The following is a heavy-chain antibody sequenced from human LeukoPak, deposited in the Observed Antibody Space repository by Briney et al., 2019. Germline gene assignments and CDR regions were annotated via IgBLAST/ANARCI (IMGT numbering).Heavy chain of an antibody. Sequence: HPGGSLRLSCAASGFSLSNFAMTWVRQAPGKGLEWVSAISGSGGSTYYADSVKGRFTISRDNSKNTLYLQMNSLRAEDTAVYYCAKDKGYDSSGYYSDYWGQGTLVTVSS. J-gene: IGHJ4*02. V-gene: IGHV3-23*01. D-gene: IGHD3-22*01. CDR3: AKDKGYDSSGYYSDY. CDR1: GFSLSNFA. CDR2: ISGSGGST.